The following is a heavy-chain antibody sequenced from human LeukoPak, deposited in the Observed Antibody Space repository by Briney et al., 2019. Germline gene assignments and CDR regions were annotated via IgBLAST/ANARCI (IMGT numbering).Heavy chain of an antibody. CDR2: INQDGSEE. CDR3: VRDGGVSGYDLLDY. V-gene: IGHV3-7*01. CDR1: GFTFSNYW. J-gene: IGHJ4*02. D-gene: IGHD5-12*01. Sequence: GGSLRLSCAASGFTFSNYWMSWVRQAPGKGLESVAHINQDGSEEHYMDSVKARFIISRDNAKNSLSLQMDSLRAEDAAVYYCVRDGGVSGYDLLDYWGRGTLVTVSS.